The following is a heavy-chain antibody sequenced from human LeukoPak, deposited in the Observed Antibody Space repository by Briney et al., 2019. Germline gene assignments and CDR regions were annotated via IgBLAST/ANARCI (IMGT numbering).Heavy chain of an antibody. J-gene: IGHJ4*02. D-gene: IGHD1-1*01. Sequence: SETLSLTCTVSGGSLSPYYWRWIRQPPGKGLEWVVFVHDSGATNSIPSRKSRPTMSMDTSKNQFSLRLTSVTAADTAVYYCARVGDWNDLVYWGQGAQVTVSS. V-gene: IGHV4-59*01. CDR3: ARVGDWNDLVY. CDR1: GGSLSPYY. CDR2: VHDSGAT.